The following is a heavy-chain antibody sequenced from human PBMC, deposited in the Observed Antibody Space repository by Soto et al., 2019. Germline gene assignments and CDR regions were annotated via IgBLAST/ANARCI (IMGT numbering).Heavy chain of an antibody. Sequence: GGSLRLSCAASGFTFSNYAMNWVRQAPGKGLEWVSLISVTGSSTYYTDSVKGRFTISRDNSKSILYLQMNSLRAEDTAVYYCAKDLDSSAWYSESWFDPWGQGTLVTVSS. CDR1: GFTFSNYA. V-gene: IGHV3-23*01. J-gene: IGHJ5*02. CDR3: AKDLDSSAWYSESWFDP. D-gene: IGHD6-19*01. CDR2: ISVTGSST.